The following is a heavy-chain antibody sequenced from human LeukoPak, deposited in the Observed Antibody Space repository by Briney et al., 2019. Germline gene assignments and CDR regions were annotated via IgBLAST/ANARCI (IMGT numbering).Heavy chain of an antibody. D-gene: IGHD3-22*01. CDR3: AREGYYYDSSGYCVPNAYFDY. Sequence: ASVKVSCKASGGTFRSYAISWVRQAPGQGLEWMGVIIPIFGTENHAQKFQGRVTITADESTSTAYMELSSLRSEDTAVYYCAREGYYYDSSGYCVPNAYFDYWGQGTLVTVSS. J-gene: IGHJ4*02. CDR1: GGTFRSYA. CDR2: IIPIFGTE. V-gene: IGHV1-69*13.